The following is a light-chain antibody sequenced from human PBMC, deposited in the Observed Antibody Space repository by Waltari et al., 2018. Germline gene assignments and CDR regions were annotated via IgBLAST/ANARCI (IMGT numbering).Light chain of an antibody. J-gene: IGKJ1*01. CDR3: QERGRT. Sequence: MAQSPSSLSASVGDRVTITCLASQTIGVNLNWYQQKPGQLPRLLIYGASTRATGIPARFSGSGSGTEFTLTISSLQAEDFAVYYCQERGRTFGQGTKVEIK. CDR1: QTIGVN. CDR2: GAS. V-gene: IGKV3-15*01.